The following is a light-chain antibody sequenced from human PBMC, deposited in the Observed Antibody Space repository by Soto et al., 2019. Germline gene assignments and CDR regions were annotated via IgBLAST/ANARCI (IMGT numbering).Light chain of an antibody. J-gene: IGKJ5*01. CDR3: QHLSNLPPT. Sequence: EIVLTQSPATLSLSPGERATLSCRASQSVSSYLAWYQQKPGQAPRLLIYDASNRATGIPARFSGSGSGTDFTLTISSLEPEVLAYDYCQHLSNLPPTCGQGTRLEIK. V-gene: IGKV3-11*01. CDR1: QSVSSY. CDR2: DAS.